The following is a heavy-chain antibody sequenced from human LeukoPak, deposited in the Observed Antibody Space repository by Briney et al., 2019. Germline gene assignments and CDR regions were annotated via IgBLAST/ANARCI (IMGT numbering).Heavy chain of an antibody. Sequence: GGSLRLSCAASGFTVSSNYMSWVRQAPGKGLEWVSVIYSGGSTYYADSVKGRFTISRDNSKNTLYLQMNSLRAEDTAVYYCTSPKGDSSYYGMDVWGQGTTVTVSS. CDR2: IYSGGST. V-gene: IGHV3-53*01. CDR3: TSPKGDSSYYGMDV. J-gene: IGHJ6*02. CDR1: GFTVSSNY.